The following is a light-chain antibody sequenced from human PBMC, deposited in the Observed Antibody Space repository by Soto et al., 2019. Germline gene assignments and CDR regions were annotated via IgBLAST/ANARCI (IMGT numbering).Light chain of an antibody. Sequence: QSALTQPASVSGSPGQSITISCPGTSSDVGGYDYVSWYQHHPGKAPKLMIYDVSNRPSGVSNRFSGSKSGSTASLTISGLQAEDEADYYCSSYTSSSLYVFGTGTKVTVL. V-gene: IGLV2-14*03. CDR2: DVS. J-gene: IGLJ1*01. CDR3: SSYTSSSLYV. CDR1: SSDVGGYDY.